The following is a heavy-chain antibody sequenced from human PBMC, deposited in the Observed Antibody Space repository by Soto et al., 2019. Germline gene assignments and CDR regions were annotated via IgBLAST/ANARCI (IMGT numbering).Heavy chain of an antibody. CDR2: ISYDGSNK. J-gene: IGHJ6*02. CDR1: GFTFSGFA. CDR3: QRDMGVLDYGMDV. Sequence: GGSLRLSCAASGFTFSGFAMHWVRQAPGKGLEWVAVISYDGSNKAYAASVKGRFTISRDNSKNTLFLQMNSLRAEDTAVYYCQRDMGVLDYGMDVWGQGTTVTVSS. V-gene: IGHV3-30-3*01. D-gene: IGHD3-16*01.